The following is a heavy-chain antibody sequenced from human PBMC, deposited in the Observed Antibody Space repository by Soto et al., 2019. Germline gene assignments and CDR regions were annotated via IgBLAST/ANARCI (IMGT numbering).Heavy chain of an antibody. CDR2: ISASGDRT. D-gene: IGHD5-12*01. Sequence: EVQLLVSGGGSAQPGGSLRLSCEVSGFTLTNYAMSWVRQTPGKGLEWVSQISASGDRTYYADSVKGRFTISKDFSKNTLFLQMISLRGDDSAVYYCEGSWTWGQGTMVTVSS. CDR3: EGSWT. V-gene: IGHV3-23*01. J-gene: IGHJ3*01. CDR1: GFTLTNYA.